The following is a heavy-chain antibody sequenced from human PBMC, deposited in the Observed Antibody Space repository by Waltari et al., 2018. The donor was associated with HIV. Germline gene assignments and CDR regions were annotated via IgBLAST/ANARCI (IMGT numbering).Heavy chain of an antibody. V-gene: IGHV1-3*01. J-gene: IGHJ5*02. CDR3: AAHRGHGRFDP. Sequence: QVQLVQSGAEVKKPGASVKVSCDASGYTFTSYAVHWVRQAPGQGLEWRGWINVGDVHTKYSQKFQDRLTISWDTSSRIAYMDLSGLRSEDTAVYYCAAHRGHGRFDPWGQGALVTVSS. CDR1: GYTFTSYA. CDR2: INVGDVHT.